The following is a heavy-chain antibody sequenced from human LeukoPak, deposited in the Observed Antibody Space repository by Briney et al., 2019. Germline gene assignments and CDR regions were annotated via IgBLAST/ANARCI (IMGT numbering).Heavy chain of an antibody. J-gene: IGHJ4*02. V-gene: IGHV1-18*01. CDR1: GYTFTSYG. CDR2: ISAYNGNT. CDR3: ARAGRRDGYNYGDY. Sequence: ASVKVSCKASGYTFTSYGISWVRQAPGQGLEWMGWISAYNGNTNYAQKFQGRVTITADKSTSTAYMELSSLRSEDTAVYYCARAGRRDGYNYGDYWGQGTLVTVSS. D-gene: IGHD5-24*01.